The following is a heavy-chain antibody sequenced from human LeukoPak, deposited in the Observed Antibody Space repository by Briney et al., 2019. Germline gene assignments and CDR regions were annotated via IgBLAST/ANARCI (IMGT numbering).Heavy chain of an antibody. J-gene: IGHJ4*02. D-gene: IGHD6-19*01. Sequence: PGGSLRLSCAASGFIFSSYAMSWVRQAPGEGLEWISALSGSGGSTYYADSVKGRFAVPRDNSKNTLYLQMSSLRAEDTAVYYCARDPYNSGRHGSFDFWGQGTLVTVSS. CDR2: LSGSGGST. V-gene: IGHV3-23*01. CDR1: GFIFSSYA. CDR3: ARDPYNSGRHGSFDF.